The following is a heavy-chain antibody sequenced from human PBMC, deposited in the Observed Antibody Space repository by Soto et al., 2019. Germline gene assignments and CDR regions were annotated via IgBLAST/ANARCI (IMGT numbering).Heavy chain of an antibody. CDR1: VYTFTSYF. CDR2: INPNIGGT. V-gene: IGHV1-2*02. CDR3: ARVYGASYYPHYCFYY. Sequence: SEKVSWKASVYTFTSYFIHLLRQAPGHGLEWMGGINPNIGGTNSGQKFQGRVTMTRDRSTRTVYMELRRMTTDDTAVYYCARVYGASYYPHYCFYYWGQGTLVTGSS. J-gene: IGHJ4*02. D-gene: IGHD1-26*01.